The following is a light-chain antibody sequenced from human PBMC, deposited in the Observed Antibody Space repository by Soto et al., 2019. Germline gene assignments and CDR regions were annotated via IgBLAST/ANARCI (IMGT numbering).Light chain of an antibody. CDR3: QQYNRYSA. J-gene: IGKJ1*01. CDR1: QSISIC. CDR2: DAS. V-gene: IGKV1-5*01. Sequence: DIQMTQSPSTLSASLGDRVTISCRASQSISICLAWYQQKPGKAPKLVIYDASSVESGVPSRFSGSGSGTELTLTIISLQADDFATYYRQQYNRYSAFGQGSKVDIK.